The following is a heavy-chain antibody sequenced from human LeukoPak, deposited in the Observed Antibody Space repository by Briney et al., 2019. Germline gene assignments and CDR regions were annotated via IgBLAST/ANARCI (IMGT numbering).Heavy chain of an antibody. V-gene: IGHV4-34*01. CDR2: INHSGST. D-gene: IGHD3-10*01. CDR1: GGSFSGYY. CDR3: ARGGYYGSGNDFRFDP. Sequence: SETLSLTCAVYGGSFSGYYWSWIRQPPGKGLEWIGEINHSGSTNYKPSLKSRVTISVDTSKNQFSLKLSSVTAADTAVYYCARGGYYGSGNDFRFDPWGQGTLVTVSS. J-gene: IGHJ5*02.